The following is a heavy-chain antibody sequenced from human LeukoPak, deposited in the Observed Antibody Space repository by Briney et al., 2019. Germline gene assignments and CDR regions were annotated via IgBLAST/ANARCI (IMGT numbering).Heavy chain of an antibody. J-gene: IGHJ4*02. CDR3: ARDFNWGFDY. D-gene: IGHD7-27*01. CDR2: VSSGSTNI. CDR1: GFTFSSYT. V-gene: IGHV3-48*02. Sequence: PGGSLRLSCAASGFTFSSYTMNWVRQAPGRGLEWVSYVSSGSTNIYYPDSVKGRFTVSRDNAKNSLYLQMNSLRDEDTAVYYCARDFNWGFDYWGQGTLVTVSS.